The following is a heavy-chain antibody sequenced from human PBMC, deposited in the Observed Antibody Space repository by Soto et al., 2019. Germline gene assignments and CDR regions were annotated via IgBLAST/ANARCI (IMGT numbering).Heavy chain of an antibody. CDR1: GGSISSYY. CDR2: IYYSGST. J-gene: IGHJ3*02. CDR3: ARLWSSSWYEEPAFDI. D-gene: IGHD6-13*01. V-gene: IGHV4-59*08. Sequence: SETLSLTCTVAGGSISSYYWSWIRQPPGKGLEWIGYIYYSGSTNYNPSLTSRVTISVDTSKNQFSLKLSSVTAADTAVYYCARLWSSSWYEEPAFDIWGQGTMVTGSS.